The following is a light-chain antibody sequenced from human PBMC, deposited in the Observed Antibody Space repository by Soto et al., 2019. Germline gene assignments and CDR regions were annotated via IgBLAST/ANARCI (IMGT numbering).Light chain of an antibody. CDR1: SSDVGGYRY. CDR2: EVS. CDR3: CSYTASTTPL. V-gene: IGLV2-14*01. J-gene: IGLJ3*02. Sequence: QSALTQPASVSGSPGQSITISCTGSSSDVGGYRYVSWYQQYPGKAPKLVISEVSNRPSGVSNRFSGSKSGNTASLTISGLQAEDEANYYCCSYTASTTPLFGGGTKVTVL.